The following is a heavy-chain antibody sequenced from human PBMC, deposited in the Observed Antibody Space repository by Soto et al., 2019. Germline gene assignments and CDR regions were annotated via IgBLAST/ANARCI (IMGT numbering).Heavy chain of an antibody. D-gene: IGHD6-19*01. CDR2: LNGGTGQT. CDR1: GYTFSTYA. J-gene: IGHJ4*02. V-gene: IGHV1-3*01. CDR3: ARDRVSGWYYGY. Sequence: GASVKVSCKASGYTFSTYAMHWVRQAPGQSLEWMGWLNGGTGQTRYSQKFQDRVIITRDTSASTAYMELRSLRSDDTAVYYCARDRVSGWYYGYWGQGTLVTVSS.